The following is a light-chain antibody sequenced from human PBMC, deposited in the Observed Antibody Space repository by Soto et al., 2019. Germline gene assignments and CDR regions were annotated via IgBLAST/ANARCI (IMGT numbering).Light chain of an antibody. J-gene: IGKJ3*01. CDR2: AAS. CDR1: QSITTY. Sequence: DIQMTQSPSSLSASVGDRVTITCRASQSITTYLNWYQHKPGKAPKLLICAASSLPSGVPSRFSGSGSGTEFTLTISSLQPEDSATYYCQHGSSTPSTFGPGTKVDIK. V-gene: IGKV1-39*01. CDR3: QHGSSTPST.